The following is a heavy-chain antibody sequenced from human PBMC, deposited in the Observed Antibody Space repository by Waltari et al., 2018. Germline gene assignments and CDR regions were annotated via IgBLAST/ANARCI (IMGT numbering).Heavy chain of an antibody. CDR1: GITFSSLA. J-gene: IGHJ6*02. CDR3: ASEYCSVTNCYLPYLSGMDV. V-gene: IGHV3-30*01. Sequence: PLEECGGDVDHPESSLRLCSAASGITFSSLASHSVRMGPGKGLEWVAVISYDGSGKYYEDSVKCRITIARDNSKRTLYLQMTSLRAEDTDVYYGASEYCSVTNCYLPYLSGMDVWGQGTTVTVSS. CDR2: ISYDGSGK. D-gene: IGHD2-2*01.